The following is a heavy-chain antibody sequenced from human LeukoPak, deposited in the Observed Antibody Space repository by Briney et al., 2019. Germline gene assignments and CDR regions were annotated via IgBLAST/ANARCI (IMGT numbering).Heavy chain of an antibody. CDR3: ARASYSSIGRKYYYYMDV. CDR1: SGSVTSYY. Sequence: PSETLSLTCSISSGSVTSYYWNWIRQPPGKGLEWIGYIYYSGFTNYNPSLKSRVTISRGTSKNQFSLRLSSVTAADTAVYYCARASYSSIGRKYYYYMDVWGKGTTVTVSS. D-gene: IGHD6-13*01. J-gene: IGHJ6*03. V-gene: IGHV4-59*02. CDR2: IYYSGFT.